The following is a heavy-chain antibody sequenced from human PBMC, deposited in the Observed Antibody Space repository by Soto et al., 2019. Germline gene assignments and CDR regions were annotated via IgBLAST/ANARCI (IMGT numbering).Heavy chain of an antibody. D-gene: IGHD6-19*01. CDR3: ARDLAVAGRLYNWFDP. CDR1: GGSISRYY. V-gene: IGHV4-59*01. CDR2: IFHSGGT. Sequence: QVQLQESGPGLVKPSETLSLTCTVSGGSISRYYWSWIRQPPGKGLEWIGHIFHSGGTNYNPSHTSRVTISVDTSKNQFSLRLKSVTPADTAVYYCARDLAVAGRLYNWFDPWGHGTLVTVSS. J-gene: IGHJ5*02.